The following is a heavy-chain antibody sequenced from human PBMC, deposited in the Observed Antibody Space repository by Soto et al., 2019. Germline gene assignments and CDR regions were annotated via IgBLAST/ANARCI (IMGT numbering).Heavy chain of an antibody. CDR1: GYSFTSYW. V-gene: IGHV5-10-1*01. CDR3: ASRTLTTSEEYYYYHGMDV. Sequence: GESLKISCKGSGYSFTSYWLSWVRQMPGKGLEWRGRIDPSDSYTNYSPSFQGHVTISADKSISTAYLQCSSLTASDTAMYYCASRTLTTSEEYYYYHGMDVWGQGTTVTVSS. D-gene: IGHD4-17*01. J-gene: IGHJ6*02. CDR2: IDPSDSYT.